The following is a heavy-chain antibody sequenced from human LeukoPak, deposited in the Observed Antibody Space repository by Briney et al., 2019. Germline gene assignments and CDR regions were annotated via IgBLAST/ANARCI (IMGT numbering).Heavy chain of an antibody. Sequence: GESLKISCKGSGYRFSTYWIAWVRQMPGKGVEYMGVIYPDDSDIIYSPSFQGQVTISVDRSINTAYLQWTSLNVSDTAVYYCARLLTTYFDFWGQGALVTVS. CDR3: ARLLTTYFDF. V-gene: IGHV5-51*01. CDR2: IYPDDSDI. CDR1: GYRFSTYW. D-gene: IGHD4/OR15-4a*01. J-gene: IGHJ4*02.